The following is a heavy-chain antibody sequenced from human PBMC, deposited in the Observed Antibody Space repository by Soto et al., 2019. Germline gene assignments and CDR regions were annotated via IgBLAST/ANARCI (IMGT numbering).Heavy chain of an antibody. CDR2: ISSSGSAT. CDR3: ARDSGLWFGEWYLNYY. J-gene: IGHJ4*02. CDR1: GVTFSDYY. D-gene: IGHD3-10*01. V-gene: IGHV3-11*01. Sequence: QVQLVESGGGLVKPGGSLRLSCAASGVTFSDYYMSWIRQAPGKGLEWVSYISSSGSATYYADSVKGRLTISRDNAKNSLYLQRNSLRAEGTAVYYCARDSGLWFGEWYLNYYWGQGTLVTVSS.